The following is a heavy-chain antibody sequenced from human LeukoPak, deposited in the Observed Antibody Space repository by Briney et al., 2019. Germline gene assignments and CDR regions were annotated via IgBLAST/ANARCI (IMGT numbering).Heavy chain of an antibody. CDR3: ARDCGGTIGGTKAYYYMDV. CDR2: MNPNSGNT. CDR1: GYTFTSYN. Sequence: ASVKVSCKASGYTFTSYNINWVRQATGQGLEWMGWMNPNSGNTGYAQKFQGRVTMTSNTSISTAYMELSSLRSEDTAVYYCARDCGGTIGGTKAYYYMDVWGKGTTVTVSS. V-gene: IGHV1-8*01. D-gene: IGHD2-21*01. J-gene: IGHJ6*03.